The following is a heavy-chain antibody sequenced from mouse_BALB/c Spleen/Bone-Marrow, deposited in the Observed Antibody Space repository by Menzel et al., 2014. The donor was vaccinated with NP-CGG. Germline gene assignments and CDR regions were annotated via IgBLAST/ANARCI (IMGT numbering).Heavy chain of an antibody. V-gene: IGHV14-3*02. J-gene: IGHJ4*01. CDR2: IDPANGNT. CDR3: ASATTATFYAMDY. CDR1: GFNIRDTY. D-gene: IGHD1-2*01. Sequence: EVHLVESGAELVKPGASVKLSCTVSGFNIRDTYMHWVKQRPEQGLEWNGRIDPANGNTKYDPKFQGKATITADTSSNTAYLQLSSLTSEDTAVYYCASATTATFYAMDYWGQGTSVTVSS.